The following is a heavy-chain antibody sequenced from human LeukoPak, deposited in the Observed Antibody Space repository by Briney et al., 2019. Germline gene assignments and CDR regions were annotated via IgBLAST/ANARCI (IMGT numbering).Heavy chain of an antibody. J-gene: IGHJ4*02. CDR2: IYYSGST. D-gene: IGHD4-23*01. V-gene: IGHV4-59*01. CDR1: GGSISSYY. Sequence: SETLFLTCTVSGGSISSYYWSWIRQPPGKGLEWIGYIYYSGSTNYNPSLKSRVTISVDTSKNQFSLKLSSVTAADTAVYYCARTPYAPPGYGGNIFFFDYWGQGTLVTVSS. CDR3: ARTPYAPPGYGGNIFFFDY.